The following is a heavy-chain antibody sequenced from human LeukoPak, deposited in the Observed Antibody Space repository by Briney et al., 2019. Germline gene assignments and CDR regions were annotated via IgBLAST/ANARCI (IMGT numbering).Heavy chain of an antibody. CDR3: ARVGAATGIPFSWFDP. CDR1: GYTFTSYG. V-gene: IGHV1-18*01. CDR2: ISAYNGNT. J-gene: IGHJ5*02. Sequence: ASVKVSCKASGYTFTSYGISWVRQAPGQGQEWMGWISAYNGNTNYAQKLQGRVTMTTDTSTSTTYMELRSLKSDDTAVYYCARVGAATGIPFSWFDPWGQGTLVTVSS. D-gene: IGHD6-13*01.